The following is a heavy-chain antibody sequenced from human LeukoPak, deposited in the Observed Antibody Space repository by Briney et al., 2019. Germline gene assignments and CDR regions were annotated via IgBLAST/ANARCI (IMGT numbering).Heavy chain of an antibody. CDR3: ARHSVDYGDYFDY. CDR2: IYYSGST. V-gene: IGHV4-59*08. D-gene: IGHD4-17*01. Sequence: SETLSLTCTVSGGSISSYYWSWIRQPPGKGLEWIGYIYYSGSTNYNPSLKSRVTISVDTSKNQFSLKLSSVTAADTVVYYCARHSVDYGDYFDYWGQGTLVTVSS. CDR1: GGSISSYY. J-gene: IGHJ4*02.